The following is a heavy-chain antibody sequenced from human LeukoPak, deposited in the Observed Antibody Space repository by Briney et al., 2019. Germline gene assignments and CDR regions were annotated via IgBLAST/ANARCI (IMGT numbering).Heavy chain of an antibody. V-gene: IGHV3-9*01. CDR3: AKYSRGGYSGYDTAD. D-gene: IGHD5-12*01. J-gene: IGHJ4*02. Sequence: SLDLSCAAPGFPFDDYAMQWVRQAPGKGLEGGSGNSWNSGSISYGDPVKGRLTISRDNANNSLYLQMICLRAEDTALYYWAKYSRGGYSGYDTADWGQGTLVTVSS. CDR1: GFPFDDYA. CDR2: NSWNSGSI.